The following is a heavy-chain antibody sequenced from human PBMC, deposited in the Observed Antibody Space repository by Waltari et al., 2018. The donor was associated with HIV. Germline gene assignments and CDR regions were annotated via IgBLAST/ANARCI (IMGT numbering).Heavy chain of an antibody. J-gene: IGHJ4*02. V-gene: IGHV3-7*01. Sequence: LVESGGNLVQPGGSLRLSCAASGFSFSGYWMSWVRKAPGKGLGGVANIGQYGSEKHYVDSVKGRFTISRDNAKNSLYLQMNNLRAEDTAVYYCARGYGAHSWGQGTLVTVSS. CDR2: IGQYGSEK. CDR1: GFSFSGYW. D-gene: IGHD4-17*01. CDR3: ARGYGAHS.